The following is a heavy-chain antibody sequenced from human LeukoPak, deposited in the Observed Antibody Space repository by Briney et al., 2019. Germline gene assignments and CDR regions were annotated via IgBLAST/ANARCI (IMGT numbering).Heavy chain of an antibody. Sequence: QPGRSLRLSCAASGFTFSSYGMHWVRQAPGKGLEWVAVIWYDGSNKYYADSVKGRLTISRDNSKNTLYLQMNSLRAEDTAVYYCARDGSSGWYWVDYWGQGTLVTVSS. CDR1: GFTFSSYG. J-gene: IGHJ4*02. CDR2: IWYDGSNK. CDR3: ARDGSSGWYWVDY. D-gene: IGHD6-19*01. V-gene: IGHV3-33*01.